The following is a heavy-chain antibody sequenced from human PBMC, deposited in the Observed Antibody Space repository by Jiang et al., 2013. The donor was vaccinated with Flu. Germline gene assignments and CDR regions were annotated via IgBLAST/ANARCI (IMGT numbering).Heavy chain of an antibody. CDR1: GGTFSSYA. CDR3: ARAGGRDDYKHHNWFDP. Sequence: SGAEVKKPGSSVKVSCKASGGTFSSYAISWVRQAPGQGLEWMGRIIPILGIANYAQKFQGRVTITADKSTSTAYMELSSLRSEDTAVYYCARAGGRDDYKHHNWFDPWGQGTLVTVSS. J-gene: IGHJ5*02. V-gene: IGHV1-69*04. D-gene: IGHD5-24*01. CDR2: IIPILGIA.